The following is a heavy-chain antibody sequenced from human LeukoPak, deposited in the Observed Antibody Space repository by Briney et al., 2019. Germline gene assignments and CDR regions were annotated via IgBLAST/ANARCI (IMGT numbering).Heavy chain of an antibody. Sequence: SETLSLTCTVSGGSISSYLWSWIRQPPGKGLEWIGYIYYSGSTNYNPSLKSRVPILVDTSKNQFSLKVSSVTAADTAVYYCARGQYSGSCFDNWGQGSLVTVSS. V-gene: IGHV4-59*01. CDR2: IYYSGST. CDR1: GGSISSYL. D-gene: IGHD1-26*01. J-gene: IGHJ4*02. CDR3: ARGQYSGSCFDN.